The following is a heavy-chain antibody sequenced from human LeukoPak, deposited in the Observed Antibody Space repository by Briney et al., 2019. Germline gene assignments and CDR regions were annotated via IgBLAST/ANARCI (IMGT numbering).Heavy chain of an antibody. CDR1: GYTFTGYH. J-gene: IGHJ4*02. V-gene: IGHV1-2*02. CDR3: ARVDDILTGHLDY. CDR2: INPNSRGT. Sequence: ASVKVSCKASGYTFTGYHMHWVRQAPGQGLEWMGWINPNSRGTKYAQKFQGRVTMTRDTSISTAYMELTRLRSDDTAAYYCARVDDILTGHLDYWGQGTLVTVSS. D-gene: IGHD3-9*01.